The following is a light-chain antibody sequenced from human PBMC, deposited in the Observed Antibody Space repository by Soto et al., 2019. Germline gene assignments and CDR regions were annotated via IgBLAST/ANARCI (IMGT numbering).Light chain of an antibody. CDR1: QSISSW. J-gene: IGKJ5*01. V-gene: IGKV1-5*01. CDR2: DAS. CDR3: LQHNSYPFT. Sequence: IQMTQSPSTLSASVGDRVTITCRASQSISSWLAWYQQKPGKAPKLLIYDASSLESGVPSRFSGSGSGTEFTLTISSLQPEDFATYYCLQHNSYPFTFGQGTRLQI.